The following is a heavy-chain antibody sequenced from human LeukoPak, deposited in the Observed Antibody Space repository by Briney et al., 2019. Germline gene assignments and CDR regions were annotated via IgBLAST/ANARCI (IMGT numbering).Heavy chain of an antibody. J-gene: IGHJ6*03. Sequence: SETLSLTCTVSGYSISRGYFWGWIRQSPGKGLEWIASMFHSGSTYYNPSLKSRVTMSVDTSKNQFSLRLSSVTAADTAVYYCARADATYYYYYMDVWGKGTTVIVSS. CDR1: GYSISRGYF. CDR2: MFHSGST. D-gene: IGHD2-2*01. V-gene: IGHV4-38-2*02. CDR3: ARADATYYYYYMDV.